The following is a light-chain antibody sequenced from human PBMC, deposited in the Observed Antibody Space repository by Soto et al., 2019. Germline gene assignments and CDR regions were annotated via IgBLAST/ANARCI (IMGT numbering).Light chain of an antibody. Sequence: SSELTQPPSVSVAPGKTARITCGRNNIGSKSVHWYQQKPGQAPVLVIYYDSDRPSGIPERFSGSNSGNTATLTISRVEAGDEADYYCQVWDSSSDHVVFGGGTKLTVL. CDR2: YDS. CDR3: QVWDSSSDHVV. V-gene: IGLV3-21*04. CDR1: NIGSKS. J-gene: IGLJ2*01.